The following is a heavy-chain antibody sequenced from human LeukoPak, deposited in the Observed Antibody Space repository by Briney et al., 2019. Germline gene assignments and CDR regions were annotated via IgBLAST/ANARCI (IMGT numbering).Heavy chain of an antibody. Sequence: SEALSLTCTVSGGSISSYYWSWIRQPPGKGLEWIGYIYYSGSTNYNPSLKSRVTISVDTSKNQFSLKLSSVTAADTAVYYCARVYYSSSYDYWYFDLWGRGTLVTVSS. CDR3: ARVYYSSSYDYWYFDL. CDR2: IYYSGST. V-gene: IGHV4-59*01. CDR1: GGSISSYY. J-gene: IGHJ2*01. D-gene: IGHD6-13*01.